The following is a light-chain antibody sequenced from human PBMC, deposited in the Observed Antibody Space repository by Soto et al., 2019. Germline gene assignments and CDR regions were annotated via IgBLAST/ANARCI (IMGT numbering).Light chain of an antibody. J-gene: IGLJ1*01. CDR2: EVS. Sequence: QSVLTQPASVSGSPGQSITISCTGTSSDVGGYSRVSWYQHHPGKAPKLMIYEVSDRPSGVSNRFSGSKSGNTASLTISELQAEDEADYYCNSYTSSNTRVFGTGTKVTVL. V-gene: IGLV2-14*01. CDR1: SSDVGGYSR. CDR3: NSYTSSNTRV.